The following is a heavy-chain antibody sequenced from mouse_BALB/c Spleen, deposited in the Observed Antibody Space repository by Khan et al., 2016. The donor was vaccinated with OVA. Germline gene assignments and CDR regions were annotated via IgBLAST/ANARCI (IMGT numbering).Heavy chain of an antibody. CDR2: IDLFSGGT. V-gene: IGHV1S135*01. CDR1: GYSFTTYY. D-gene: IGHD2-2*01. J-gene: IGHJ3*01. Sequence: VQLQQSGHELMKPGASVKISCKASGYSFTTYYIHWVIQSHGTSLEWIGYIDLFSGGTTYNQKFKGKATLTVDKSSSTAYIHLTNLTSEDSAVYYCTRHGSVAWFSYWGQGTLVTVSA. CDR3: TRHGSVAWFSY.